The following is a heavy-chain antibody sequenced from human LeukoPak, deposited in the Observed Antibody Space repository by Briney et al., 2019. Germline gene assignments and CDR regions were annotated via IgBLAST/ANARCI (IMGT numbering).Heavy chain of an antibody. V-gene: IGHV4-31*03. Sequence: SETLSLTCTVSGGSISSGAYYRSWIRQHPGKGLEWIGFLHYSGSTDYNPSLKSRVSISTDTSKKYFSLRLSSVTAADTAVYYCARDSSGYQRSAYDIWGRGTTVTVSS. CDR1: GGSISSGAYY. J-gene: IGHJ3*02. CDR3: ARDSSGYQRSAYDI. D-gene: IGHD3-22*01. CDR2: LHYSGST.